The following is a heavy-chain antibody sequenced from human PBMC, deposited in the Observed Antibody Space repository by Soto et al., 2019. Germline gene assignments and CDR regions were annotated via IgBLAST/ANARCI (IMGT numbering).Heavy chain of an antibody. CDR3: ARGPVGSGWYSPYYYYYYMDV. J-gene: IGHJ6*03. CDR1: GYTFTSYD. CDR2: MNPNSGNT. Sequence: ASVKVSCKASGYTFTSYDINWVRQATGQGLEWMGWMNPNSGNTGYAQKFQGRVTMTRNTSISTAYMELSSLRSEDTAVYYCARGPVGSGWYSPYYYYYYMDVWGKGTTVTVSS. V-gene: IGHV1-8*01. D-gene: IGHD6-19*01.